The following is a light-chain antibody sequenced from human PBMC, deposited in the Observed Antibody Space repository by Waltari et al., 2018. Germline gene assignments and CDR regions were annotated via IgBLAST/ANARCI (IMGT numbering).Light chain of an antibody. CDR3: AAWDRGLWAWV. V-gene: IGLV10-54*01. Sequence: QAGLTQPPPMSTGLRQTATLPCTWNSYNVGNERAAWLQQHQGHPPKLLPSRDNKRPSGISERFSASRSGTTAFLTISGLQPEDEADYYCAAWDRGLWAWVFGGGTKLTVL. CDR2: RDN. CDR1: SYNVGNER. J-gene: IGLJ3*02.